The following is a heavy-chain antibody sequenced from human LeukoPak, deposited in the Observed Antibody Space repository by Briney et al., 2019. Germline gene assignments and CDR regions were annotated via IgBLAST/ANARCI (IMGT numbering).Heavy chain of an antibody. CDR3: AKDVETYSYVDRADMDV. D-gene: IGHD5-18*01. CDR2: INWNGGST. J-gene: IGHJ6*03. CDR1: GFTFDDYG. Sequence: PGGSLRLSCAASGFTFDDYGMSWVRQAPGKGLEWVSGINWNGGSTGYADSVKGRFTISRDNSKSTLHLQMNGLRAEDTAVYYCAKDVETYSYVDRADMDVWGKGTTVTISS. V-gene: IGHV3-20*04.